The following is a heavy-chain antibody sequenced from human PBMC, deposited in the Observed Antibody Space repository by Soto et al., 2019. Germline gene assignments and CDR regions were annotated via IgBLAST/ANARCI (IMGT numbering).Heavy chain of an antibody. V-gene: IGHV3-33*01. J-gene: IGHJ4*02. CDR3: ARDRSNGYGGNSGLDY. Sequence: QVQLVESGGGVVQPGRSLRLSCAESGFTFSSYGMHWVRQAPGKGLEWVAVIWYDGSNKYYADSVKGRFTISRDNXKXXMYLQMNSLRAEDTAVYYGARDRSNGYGGNSGLDYWGQGTLVTVSS. CDR1: GFTFSSYG. D-gene: IGHD5-12*01. CDR2: IWYDGSNK.